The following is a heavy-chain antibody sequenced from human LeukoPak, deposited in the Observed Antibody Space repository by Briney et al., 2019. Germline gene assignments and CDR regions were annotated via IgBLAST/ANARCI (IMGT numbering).Heavy chain of an antibody. CDR2: INHSGST. CDR3: ARDADPANWFDP. V-gene: IGHV4-34*01. D-gene: IGHD2-2*01. Sequence: SETLSLTCAVYGGSFSGYYWSWIRQPPGKGLEWIGEINHSGSTNYNPSLKSRVTISVDTPKNQFSLKLSSVTAADTAVYYCARDADPANWFDPWGQGTLVTVSS. J-gene: IGHJ5*02. CDR1: GGSFSGYY.